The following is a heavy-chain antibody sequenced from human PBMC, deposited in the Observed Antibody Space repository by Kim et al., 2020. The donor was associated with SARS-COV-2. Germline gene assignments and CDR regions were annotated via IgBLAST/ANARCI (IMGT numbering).Heavy chain of an antibody. V-gene: IGHV3-33*05. Sequence: GGSLRLSCAASGFTFSSYGLHWVRQPPAKGLEWVSFLTYNGTKKYYADSVKGRFTIFRDNSKNTLYLQMNSLRAEDTAVYYCARDWIAVRPGWFDPWGQGTLVSVSS. J-gene: IGHJ5*02. CDR3: ARDWIAVRPGWFDP. CDR2: LTYNGTKK. D-gene: IGHD6-6*01. CDR1: GFTFSSYG.